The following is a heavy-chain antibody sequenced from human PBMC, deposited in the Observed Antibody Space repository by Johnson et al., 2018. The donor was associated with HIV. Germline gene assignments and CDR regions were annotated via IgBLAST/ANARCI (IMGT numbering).Heavy chain of an antibody. D-gene: IGHD6-6*01. CDR2: IRYDGSNK. CDR3: ASGPTPGVAARGALGGAFDI. V-gene: IGHV3-30*02. Sequence: AAGGVTFSNYAMSWVRQAPGKGLEWVAFIRYDGSNKYYADSVKGRFTISRDNSKNTLYLQMNSLRAEDTAVYYCASGPTPGVAARGALGGAFDIWGQGTMVTVSS. J-gene: IGHJ3*02. CDR1: GVTFSNYA.